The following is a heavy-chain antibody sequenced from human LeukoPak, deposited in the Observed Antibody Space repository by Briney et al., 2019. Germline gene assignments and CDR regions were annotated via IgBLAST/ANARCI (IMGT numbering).Heavy chain of an antibody. J-gene: IGHJ5*02. Sequence: SETLSLTCAVYGGSFSGYHWSWIRQPPGKGLEWIGEINHSGSTNYNPSLKSRVTISVDTSKNQFSLKLSSVTAADTAVYYCARGRLYYYDSSGPATRRRTYNWFDPWGQGTLVTVSS. CDR3: ARGRLYYYDSSGPATRRRTYNWFDP. V-gene: IGHV4-34*01. D-gene: IGHD3-22*01. CDR1: GGSFSGYH. CDR2: INHSGST.